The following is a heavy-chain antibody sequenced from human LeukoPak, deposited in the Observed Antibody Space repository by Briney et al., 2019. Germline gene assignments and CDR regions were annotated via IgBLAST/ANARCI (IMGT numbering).Heavy chain of an antibody. V-gene: IGHV3-30*04. J-gene: IGHJ5*02. CDR1: GFNFSSYD. Sequence: GRSLRLSCAASGFNFSSYDMHWVRQAPGKGLEWVAVISCDGSKIYYADSVKGRFTISRDNSKNSLYLQVNSLRAEDTAVYYCAREILTGYYNWFDPCGQRTLVTVSS. CDR3: AREILTGYYNWFDP. CDR2: ISCDGSKI. D-gene: IGHD3-9*01.